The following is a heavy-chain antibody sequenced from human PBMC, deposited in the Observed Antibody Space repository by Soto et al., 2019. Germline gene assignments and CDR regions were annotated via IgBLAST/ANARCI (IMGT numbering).Heavy chain of an antibody. CDR3: ASQRATYYFDE. CDR1: GGSISSGGYY. CDR2: IYNSGST. V-gene: IGHV4-31*03. J-gene: IGHJ4*02. Sequence: SETLSLTCTVSGGSISSGGYYWNWIRHHPGKGLEWIGYIYNSGSTYYNPYLKSRVFISADTSKNLLSLKLSSVTAADTAVYDCASQRATYYFDEWGRGALVTVDS.